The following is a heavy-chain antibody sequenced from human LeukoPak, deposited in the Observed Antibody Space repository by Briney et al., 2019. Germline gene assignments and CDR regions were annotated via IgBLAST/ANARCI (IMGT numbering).Heavy chain of an antibody. V-gene: IGHV1-2*02. D-gene: IGHD6-13*01. Sequence: ASVKVSCKASGYTFTDYYMHWVRQAPGQGLEWMGWINPNSGGTNYAQKFQGRVTMTRDTSISTAYMDLSRLRSDDTAVYYCARDPPKGAAAGTSWFGPWGKGTTVTVSS. CDR2: INPNSGGT. CDR1: GYTFTDYY. J-gene: IGHJ6*04. CDR3: ARDPPKGAAAGTSWFGP.